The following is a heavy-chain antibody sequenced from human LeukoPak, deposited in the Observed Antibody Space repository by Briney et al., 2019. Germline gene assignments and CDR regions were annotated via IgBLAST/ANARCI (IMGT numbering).Heavy chain of an antibody. CDR3: ARQAMVQGLYYFGG. CDR2: ISGSGGST. CDR1: GFTVSSNY. D-gene: IGHD3-10*01. J-gene: IGHJ4*02. V-gene: IGHV3-23*01. Sequence: GGSLRLSCAASGFTVSSNYMSWVRQAPGKGPEWVSAISGSGGSTYYADSVKGRFTISRDNSKNTLYLQMNSLRAEDTDVYYCARQAMVQGLYYFGGWGQGTLVTAS.